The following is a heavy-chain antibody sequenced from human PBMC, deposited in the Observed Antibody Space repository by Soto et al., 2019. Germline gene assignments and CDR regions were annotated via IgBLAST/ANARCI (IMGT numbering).Heavy chain of an antibody. CDR1: GGSISSGGYS. D-gene: IGHD6-19*01. Sequence: PSETLSLTCAVSGGSISSGGYSWSWIRQPPGKGLEWIGYIYHSGSTYYNPSLKSRVTISVDRSKNQFSLKLSSVTAADTAVYYCAREQWLHRGWFDPWGQGTLVTVSS. CDR3: AREQWLHRGWFDP. J-gene: IGHJ5*02. CDR2: IYHSGST. V-gene: IGHV4-30-2*01.